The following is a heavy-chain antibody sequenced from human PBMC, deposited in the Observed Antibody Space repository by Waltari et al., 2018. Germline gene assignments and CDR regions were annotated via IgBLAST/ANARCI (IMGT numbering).Heavy chain of an antibody. CDR2: ISYRGST. CDR3: ARVAGAFDI. Sequence: QVQLQESGPGLVKPSETLSLTCTVSGGSISSHYWSWIRQPPGKGLEWIGYISYRGSTNYNPSLKSRVTMSVDTSKNQFSLKLSSVTAADTAVYYCARVAGAFDIWGQGTMVTVSS. CDR1: GGSISSHY. J-gene: IGHJ3*02. V-gene: IGHV4-59*11.